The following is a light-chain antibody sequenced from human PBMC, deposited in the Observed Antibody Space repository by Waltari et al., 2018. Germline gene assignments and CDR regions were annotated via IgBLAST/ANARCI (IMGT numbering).Light chain of an antibody. CDR1: RGITVDTYR. CDR2: YKSDSDK. CDR3: MIWHSSAYV. Sequence: QAVLTQPSSLSASPGASASLTCTLRRGITVDTYRIYWYQQKPGSPPQYLLRYKSDSDKHQGSGVPSRFSGSKDASANAGILLISGLQSEDEADYYCMIWHSSAYVFGAGTKVTVL. V-gene: IGLV5-45*03. J-gene: IGLJ1*01.